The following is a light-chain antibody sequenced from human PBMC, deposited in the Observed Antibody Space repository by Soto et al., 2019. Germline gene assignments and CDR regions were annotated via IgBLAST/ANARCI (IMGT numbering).Light chain of an antibody. V-gene: IGLV2-14*01. J-gene: IGLJ2*01. Sequence: QSALTQPASVSGSPGQSITISCTGTSSDVVAYNYVSWYQQHPGKAPKLIISEVSNRPSGVSNRFSASKSGNTASLTISGLQAEDEADYYCSSYAGSTTFLFGGGTQLTVL. CDR3: SSYAGSTTFL. CDR1: SSDVVAYNY. CDR2: EVS.